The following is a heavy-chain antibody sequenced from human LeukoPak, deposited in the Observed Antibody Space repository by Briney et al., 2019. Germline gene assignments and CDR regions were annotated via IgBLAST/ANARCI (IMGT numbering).Heavy chain of an antibody. CDR2: IWYEGSNK. Sequence: PGGSLRLSCAASGFTFSIYWMNWVRQAPGKGLEWVALIWYEGSNKYYGDSVKGRFTISRDNSKNTLYLQMNSLRAEDTAVYYCARSVPYYFGSGSYIDYWGQGTLVTVSS. V-gene: IGHV3-33*08. CDR3: ARSVPYYFGSGSYIDY. D-gene: IGHD3-10*01. J-gene: IGHJ4*02. CDR1: GFTFSIYW.